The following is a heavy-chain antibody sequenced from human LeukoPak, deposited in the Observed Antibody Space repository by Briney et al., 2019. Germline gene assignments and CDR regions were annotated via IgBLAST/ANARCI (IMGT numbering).Heavy chain of an antibody. CDR3: ARVVVVAANPWFDP. D-gene: IGHD2-15*01. V-gene: IGHV4-59*01. CDR2: IYYSGST. Sequence: ASETLSLTCTVSGGSISSYDWSWIRQPPGKGLEWIGYIYYSGSTNYNPSLKSRVTISVDTSKNQFSLKLSSVTAADTAVYYCARVVVVAANPWFDPWGQGTLVTVSS. CDR1: GGSISSYD. J-gene: IGHJ5*02.